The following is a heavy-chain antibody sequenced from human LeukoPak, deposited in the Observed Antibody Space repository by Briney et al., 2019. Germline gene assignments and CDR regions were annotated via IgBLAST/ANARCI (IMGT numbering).Heavy chain of an antibody. V-gene: IGHV4-61*05. J-gene: IGHJ6*02. CDR1: GGSISSSSYY. CDR3: ARGGSGYDSFYYYGMDV. CDR2: IYDSGSI. Sequence: PSETLSLTCTVSGGSISSSSYYWGWIRQPPGKGLEWIGYIYDSGSINYNPSLKSRVTISLDTSKNQFSLKLSSVTAADTAVYYCARGGSGYDSFYYYGMDVWGQGTTVTVSS. D-gene: IGHD5-12*01.